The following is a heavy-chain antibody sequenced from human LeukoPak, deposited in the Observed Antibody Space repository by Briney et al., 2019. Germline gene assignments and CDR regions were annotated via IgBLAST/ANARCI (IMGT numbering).Heavy chain of an antibody. CDR1: GGSISSGGYY. V-gene: IGHV4-39*07. D-gene: IGHD3-3*01. CDR2: INHSGST. CDR3: ARGPYFWSGYYDY. J-gene: IGHJ4*02. Sequence: PSETLSLTCTVSGGSISSGGYYWSWIRQPPGKGLEWIGEINHSGSTNYNPSLKSRVTISVDTSKNQFSLKLSSVTAADTAVYYCARGPYFWSGYYDYWGQGTLVTVSS.